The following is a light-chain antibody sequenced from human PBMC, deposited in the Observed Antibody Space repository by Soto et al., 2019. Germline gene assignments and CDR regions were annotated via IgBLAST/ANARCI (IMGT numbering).Light chain of an antibody. CDR2: GNS. CDR3: QSYDSSLSGCV. Sequence: QSLLTQPPSVSGAPGQVVTISCPGSSSNIGAGYDVHWYQQLPGTAPKLLIYGNSNRPSGVPDRFSGSKSGTSASLAITGLQAEDEADYYRQSYDSSLSGCVFGTGTKVTVL. J-gene: IGLJ1*01. V-gene: IGLV1-40*01. CDR1: SSNIGAGYD.